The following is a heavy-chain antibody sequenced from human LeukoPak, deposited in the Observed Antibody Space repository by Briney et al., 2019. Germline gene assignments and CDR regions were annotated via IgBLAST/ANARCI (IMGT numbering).Heavy chain of an antibody. CDR3: AKGPTYSSSSLFDY. Sequence: GGSLRLSCAAAGFTFHDYAMHRVRQAPGKGLEWVSGISWNGGTIDYADSVKGRFTISRDNAKNSLYLQVNSLRPEDMALYYCAKGPTYSSSSLFDYWGQGILVAVSS. CDR1: GFTFHDYA. D-gene: IGHD6-6*01. CDR2: ISWNGGTI. J-gene: IGHJ4*02. V-gene: IGHV3-9*03.